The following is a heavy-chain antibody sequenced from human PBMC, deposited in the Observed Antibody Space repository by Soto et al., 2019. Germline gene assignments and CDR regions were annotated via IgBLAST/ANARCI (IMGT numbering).Heavy chain of an antibody. CDR1: GYSFTNYW. J-gene: IGHJ6*02. D-gene: IGHD3-10*01. CDR2: IDPTDSFA. Sequence: EVQLVQSGAELKKPGESLRISCKGSGYSFTNYWITWVRQMPGRGLEWMGKIDPTDSFAKYGPSFQGHVTLSADKSISTAYLQWSSLMASDTAIYYCARVDHGSGSSDYYYYGLGVWGQGTTVTVSS. V-gene: IGHV5-10-1*03. CDR3: ARVDHGSGSSDYYYYGLGV.